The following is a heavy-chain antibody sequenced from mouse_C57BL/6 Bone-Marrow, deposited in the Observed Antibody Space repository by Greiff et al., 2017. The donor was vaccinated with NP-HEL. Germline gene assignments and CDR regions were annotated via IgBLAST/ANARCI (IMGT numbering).Heavy chain of an antibody. D-gene: IGHD2-5*01. CDR1: GFTFSDFY. CDR3: ARDAYSNYGYFDV. Sequence: EVKVEESGGGLVQSGRSLRLSCATSGFTFSDFYMEWVRQAPGKGLEWIAASRNKANDYTTEYSASVKGRFIVSRDTSQSILYLQMNALRAEDTAIYYCARDAYSNYGYFDVWGTGTTVTVSS. CDR2: SRNKANDYTT. V-gene: IGHV7-1*01. J-gene: IGHJ1*03.